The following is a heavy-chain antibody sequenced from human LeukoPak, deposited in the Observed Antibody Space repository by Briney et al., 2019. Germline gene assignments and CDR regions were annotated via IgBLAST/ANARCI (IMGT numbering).Heavy chain of an antibody. Sequence: ASVKVSCKASGYTFTSYGISWVRQAPGQGLEWMGWISAYSGNTNYAQKLQGRVTMTTDTSTSTAYMELRSLRSDDTAVYYCAREEDVVPAAIRSDYWGQGTLATVSS. D-gene: IGHD2-2*02. CDR3: AREEDVVPAAIRSDY. J-gene: IGHJ4*02. V-gene: IGHV1-18*01. CDR2: ISAYSGNT. CDR1: GYTFTSYG.